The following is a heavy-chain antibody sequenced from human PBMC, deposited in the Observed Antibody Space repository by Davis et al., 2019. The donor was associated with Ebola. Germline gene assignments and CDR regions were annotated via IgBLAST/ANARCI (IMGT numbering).Heavy chain of an antibody. CDR1: GFTFSWSA. CDR2: IRSKANSYAT. Sequence: GESLKISCAASGFTFSWSAMHWVRQASGKGLEWVGRIRSKANSYATAYAASVKGRFTISRDDSKNTAYLQMNSLKTEDTAVYYCTSFVETDYWGQGTLVTVSS. J-gene: IGHJ4*02. CDR3: TSFVETDY. D-gene: IGHD3-3*01. V-gene: IGHV3-73*01.